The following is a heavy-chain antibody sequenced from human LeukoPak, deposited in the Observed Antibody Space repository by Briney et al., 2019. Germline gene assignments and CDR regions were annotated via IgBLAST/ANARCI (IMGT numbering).Heavy chain of an antibody. CDR2: IKQDGSEK. CDR1: GFTFSSYW. CDR3: ARAGYSSSWYSVTEY. Sequence: PGGSLGLSCAASGFTFSSYWMSWVRQAPGKGVEWVANIKQDGSEKYYVDSVKGRFTISRDNAKNSLYLQMNSLRAEDTAVYYCARAGYSSSWYSVTEYWGQGTLVTVSS. J-gene: IGHJ4*02. V-gene: IGHV3-7*01. D-gene: IGHD6-13*01.